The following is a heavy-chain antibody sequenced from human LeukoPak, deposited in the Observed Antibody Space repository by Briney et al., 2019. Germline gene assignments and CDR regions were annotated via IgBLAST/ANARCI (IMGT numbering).Heavy chain of an antibody. D-gene: IGHD6-19*01. J-gene: IGHJ4*02. CDR3: AKSLAVPGSPDY. CDR2: VSGGGGNT. V-gene: IGHV3-23*01. CDR1: GFTFTNSA. Sequence: PGGSLRLSCAASGFTFTNSAMTWVRQAPGKGLEWVSTVSGGGGNTYYADSVKGRFTISRDNSENTLYLQMNSLRAQDTAVYYCAKSLAVPGSPDYWGQGTLVTVSS.